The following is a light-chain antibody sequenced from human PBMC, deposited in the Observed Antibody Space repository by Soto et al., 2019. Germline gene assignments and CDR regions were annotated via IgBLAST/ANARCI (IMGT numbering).Light chain of an antibody. Sequence: DIVLTQSPGTLSLSPGERATLSCRVSQSVSSRYLAWYQQKPGQSPRLLIYDASRRATGIPDRFSGSGSGTDFTLTISGLEPEDFAVYYCQQYGSSVTFGGGPKVEIK. CDR1: QSVSSRY. CDR3: QQYGSSVT. CDR2: DAS. V-gene: IGKV3-20*01. J-gene: IGKJ4*01.